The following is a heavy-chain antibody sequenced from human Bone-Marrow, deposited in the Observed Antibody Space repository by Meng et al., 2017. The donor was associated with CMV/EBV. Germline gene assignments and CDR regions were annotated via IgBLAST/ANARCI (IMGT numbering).Heavy chain of an antibody. J-gene: IGHJ6*02. V-gene: IGHV3-15*01. Sequence: GGSLRLSCAASGFTFSNAWMSWVRQAPGKGLEWVGRIKSKTDGGTTDYAAPVKGRFTISRDDSKNTLYLQMNSLKTEDTAIYYCTTDHNYYAMDVWGQGTTVTVSS. CDR2: IKSKTDGGTT. CDR1: GFTFSNAW. CDR3: TTDHNYYAMDV.